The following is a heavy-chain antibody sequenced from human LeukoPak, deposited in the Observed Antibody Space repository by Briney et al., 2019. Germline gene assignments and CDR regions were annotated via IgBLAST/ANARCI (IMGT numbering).Heavy chain of an antibody. Sequence: ASVKVSCKASGYTFTNYAMNWVRQAPGQGLEWMGWINTNTGNPTYAQGFTGRIVFSLDTSVSRAYLQISSLKAEDSAVYYCAKNGLGAVVKTDWGQGTLVTVSS. CDR3: AKNGLGAVVKTD. CDR2: INTNTGNP. CDR1: GYTFTNYA. V-gene: IGHV7-4-1*02. J-gene: IGHJ4*02. D-gene: IGHD6-19*01.